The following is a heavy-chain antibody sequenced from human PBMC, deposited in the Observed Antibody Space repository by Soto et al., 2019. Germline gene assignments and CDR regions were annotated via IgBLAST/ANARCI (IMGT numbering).Heavy chain of an antibody. CDR1: GYTFTDHY. CDR3: ARKLEPRGSYYYYDDMDV. J-gene: IGHJ6*02. Sequence: QVQLVQSGAEVKKPGASVKVSCKASGYTFTDHYMQWVRQAPGQGLEWMGWINPNSGVTTYAQKFQDRVTMTSDTSVTTAYMELSRLTSDDTAIYYCARKLEPRGSYYYYDDMDVWGQGTTVIVSS. CDR2: INPNSGVT. D-gene: IGHD3-16*01. V-gene: IGHV1-2*02.